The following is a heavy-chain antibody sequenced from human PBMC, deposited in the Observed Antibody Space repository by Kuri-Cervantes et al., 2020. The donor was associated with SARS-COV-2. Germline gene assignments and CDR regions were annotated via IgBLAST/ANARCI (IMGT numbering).Heavy chain of an antibody. CDR1: GYTFTGYY. J-gene: IGHJ3*02. CDR2: INPNSGGT. V-gene: IGHV1-2*04. Sequence: ASVNVSCQASGYTFTGYYMHGVRQAPGQGLEWMGWINPNSGGTNYAQKFQGWVNMTRDTSISTVYMELSRLRSDDTAVYFCARSTPFWRLVVISQGGAFDIWGQGTMVTVSS. CDR3: ARSTPFWRLVVISQGGAFDI. D-gene: IGHD3-22*01.